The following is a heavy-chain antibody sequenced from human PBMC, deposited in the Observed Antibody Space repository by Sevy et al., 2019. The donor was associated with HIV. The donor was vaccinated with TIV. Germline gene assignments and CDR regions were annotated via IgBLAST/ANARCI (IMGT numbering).Heavy chain of an antibody. CDR1: GFTFGDYA. CDR3: TRESYDSSGYYYGWAFDI. CDR2: IRSKAYGGTT. Sequence: GGSLRLSCTASGFTFGDYAMSWVRQAPGKGLEWVGFIRSKAYGGTTEYAASVKGRFTISRDDSKSIAYLQMNSLKTEDTAVYYCTRESYDSSGYYYGWAFDIWGQGTMVTVSS. V-gene: IGHV3-49*04. J-gene: IGHJ3*02. D-gene: IGHD3-22*01.